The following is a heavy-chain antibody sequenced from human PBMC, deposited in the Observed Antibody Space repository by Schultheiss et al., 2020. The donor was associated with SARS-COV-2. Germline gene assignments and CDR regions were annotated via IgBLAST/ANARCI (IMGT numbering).Heavy chain of an antibody. D-gene: IGHD5-18*01. J-gene: IGHJ6*02. V-gene: IGHV4-34*01. CDR3: ARVDLETALVGGLDV. CDR2: IYYSGST. CDR1: GGSFSGYY. Sequence: SETLSLTCAVYGGSFSGYYWSWIRQHPGKGLEWIGYIYYSGSTNYNPSLKSRVTISVDTSKNQFSLQLNSVTPEDTAVYYCARVDLETALVGGLDVWGQGSTVTVSS.